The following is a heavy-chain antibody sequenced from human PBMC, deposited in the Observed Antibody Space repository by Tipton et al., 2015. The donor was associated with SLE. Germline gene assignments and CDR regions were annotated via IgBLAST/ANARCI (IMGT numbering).Heavy chain of an antibody. V-gene: IGHV1-69*01. Sequence: QSGAEVKKPGSSVKVSCKASGGTFSSYAISWVRQAPGQGLEWMGGTIPFFDMANYAQKFQGRVTITADGSTSTACMELSSLRSEDTAVYYCARDGSTMDWFDPWGQGTLVTVSS. D-gene: IGHD5/OR15-5a*01. CDR2: TIPFFDMA. CDR1: GGTFSSYA. CDR3: ARDGSTMDWFDP. J-gene: IGHJ5*02.